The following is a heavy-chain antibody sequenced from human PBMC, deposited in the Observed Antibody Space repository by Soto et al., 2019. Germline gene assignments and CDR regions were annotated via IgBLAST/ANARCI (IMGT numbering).Heavy chain of an antibody. CDR3: GRDLLATASARWYFYYGLDV. J-gene: IGHJ6*02. Sequence: QVELQESGPGLVKPSETLSLACSVFGSSVNSYYWSWIRQSPGRGLEWIGHISNSGTIHYNPSLKSRVTMSVDSSKNQVSLKMNSVTAADTAIYYCGRDLLATASARWYFYYGLDVWGQGTAVTVSS. CDR2: ISNSGTI. V-gene: IGHV4-59*02. CDR1: GSSVNSYY. D-gene: IGHD3-3*02.